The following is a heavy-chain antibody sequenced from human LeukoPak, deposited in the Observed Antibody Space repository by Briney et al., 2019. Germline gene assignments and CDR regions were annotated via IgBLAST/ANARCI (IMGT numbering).Heavy chain of an antibody. CDR3: AKGVILEWLFPLNYFDY. V-gene: IGHV3-53*05. Sequence: GGSLRLSCAASGFTVSSNYMSWVRQAPGKGLEWVSVIYSGGSTYYADSVKGRFTISRDNSKNTLYLQMNSLRAEDTAVYYCAKGVILEWLFPLNYFDYWGQGTLVTVSS. J-gene: IGHJ4*02. CDR1: GFTVSSNY. CDR2: IYSGGST. D-gene: IGHD3-3*01.